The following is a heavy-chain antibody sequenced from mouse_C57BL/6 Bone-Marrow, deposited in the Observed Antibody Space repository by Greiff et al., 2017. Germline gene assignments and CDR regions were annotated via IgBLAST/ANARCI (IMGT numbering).Heavy chain of an antibody. Sequence: EVKLVESGGGLVQPGGSLSLSCAASGFTFTDYYMSWVRQPPGKALEWLGFIRNKANGYTTEYSASVKGRFTISRDNSQSILYLQMNALRAEDSATYDCARSYGSSYEAYWGQGTLVTVSA. CDR1: GFTFTDYY. V-gene: IGHV7-3*01. D-gene: IGHD1-1*01. CDR3: ARSYGSSYEAY. CDR2: IRNKANGYTT. J-gene: IGHJ3*01.